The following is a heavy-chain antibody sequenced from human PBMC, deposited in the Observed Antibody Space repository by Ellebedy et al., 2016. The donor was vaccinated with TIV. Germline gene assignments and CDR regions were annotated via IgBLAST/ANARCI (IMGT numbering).Heavy chain of an antibody. CDR2: FDPEDGET. CDR1: GYTLTELS. D-gene: IGHD1-14*01. Sequence: ASVKVSXXVSGYTLTELSMHWVRQAPGKGLEWMGGFDPEDGETIYAQKFQGRVTMTEDTSTDTAYMELSSLRSEDTAVYYCATVNLPLLHGAFDIWGQGTMVTVSS. V-gene: IGHV1-24*01. CDR3: ATVNLPLLHGAFDI. J-gene: IGHJ3*02.